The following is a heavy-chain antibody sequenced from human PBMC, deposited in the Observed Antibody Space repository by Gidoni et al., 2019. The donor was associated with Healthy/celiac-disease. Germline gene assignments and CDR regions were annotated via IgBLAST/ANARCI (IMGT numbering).Heavy chain of an antibody. V-gene: IGHV3-21*01. Sequence: EVQLLESGGGLVKPAGSLRLSCAASGSTFSSYSMNWVRQAPGKGLEWVSSISSSSSYIYDADSVEGRFTISRDNAKNSLYLQMNSLRAEDTAVYYCARVDPDWYFDLWGRGTLVTVSS. J-gene: IGHJ2*01. CDR3: ARVDPDWYFDL. CDR1: GSTFSSYS. D-gene: IGHD5-18*01. CDR2: ISSSSSYI.